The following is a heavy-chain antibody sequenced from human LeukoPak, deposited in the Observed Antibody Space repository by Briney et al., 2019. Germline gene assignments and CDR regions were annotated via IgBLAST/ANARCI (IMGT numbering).Heavy chain of an antibody. J-gene: IGHJ6*03. V-gene: IGHV3-48*04. CDR2: ISSSSSTI. Sequence: QTGGSLRLSCAASGFTFSSYSMNWVRQAPGKGLEWVSYISSSSSTIYYADSVKGRFTISRDNAKNSLYLQMNSLRAEDTAVYYCARDTHFDWNYYYYYMDVWGKGTTVTVSS. D-gene: IGHD3-9*01. CDR1: GFTFSSYS. CDR3: ARDTHFDWNYYYYYMDV.